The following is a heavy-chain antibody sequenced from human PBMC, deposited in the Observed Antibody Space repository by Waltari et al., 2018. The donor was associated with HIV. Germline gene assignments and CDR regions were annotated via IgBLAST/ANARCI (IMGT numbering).Heavy chain of an antibody. CDR3: ARLRAAAGNPVDY. D-gene: IGHD6-13*01. V-gene: IGHV4-39*01. CDR2: IYYSGST. CDR1: GGSISSSSYY. Sequence: QLQLQESGPGLVKPSETLSLTCTVSGGSISSSSYYWGWIRQPPGKGLEWIGSIYYSGSTYYNPSLKSRVTISVDTSKNQFSLKLSSVTAADTAVYYCARLRAAAGNPVDYWGQGTLVTVSS. J-gene: IGHJ4*02.